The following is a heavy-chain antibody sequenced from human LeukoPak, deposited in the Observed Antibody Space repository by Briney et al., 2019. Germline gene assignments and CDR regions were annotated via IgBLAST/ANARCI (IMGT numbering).Heavy chain of an antibody. Sequence: GGSLRLSCAASGFTFSRYGMNWVRQAPGKGLEWVANIWYDGSNKYYRDSLKGRFTISRGNAKNTLYLQMDGLRAEDTAVYYCAREIDCSGGACYSVLGYWGQGTLVIVSS. V-gene: IGHV3-33*01. CDR1: GFTFSRYG. J-gene: IGHJ4*02. CDR3: AREIDCSGGACYSVLGY. CDR2: IWYDGSNK. D-gene: IGHD2-15*01.